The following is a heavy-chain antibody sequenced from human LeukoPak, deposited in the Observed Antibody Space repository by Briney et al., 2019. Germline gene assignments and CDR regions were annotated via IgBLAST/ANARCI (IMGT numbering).Heavy chain of an antibody. CDR3: ARSDDSYYTY. J-gene: IGHJ4*02. V-gene: IGHV4-39*01. CDR1: GGSISTSSYY. Sequence: SETLSLTCTVSGGSISTSSYYWGWIRQPPGKGLEWIGSIYYSGSTYYNPSLKSRVTISVDTSKNQFSLKLSSVTAADTAVYYCARSDDSYYTYWGQGTLVTVSS. CDR2: IYYSGST. D-gene: IGHD1-26*01.